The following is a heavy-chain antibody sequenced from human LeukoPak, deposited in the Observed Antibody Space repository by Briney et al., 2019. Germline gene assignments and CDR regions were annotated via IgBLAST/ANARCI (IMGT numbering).Heavy chain of an antibody. CDR3: AKDPGGSPMDY. V-gene: IGHV3-30*02. CDR2: IRYDGSKK. J-gene: IGHJ4*02. Sequence: GGSLRLSCAASGFPFNNYGMHWVRQAPGKGLEWVAFIRYDGSKKYYADSVKGRFTISRDNSRNTLYLQMKSLRAEDTAVYYCAKDPGGSPMDYWGQGTLVTVSS. D-gene: IGHD1-26*01. CDR1: GFPFNNYG.